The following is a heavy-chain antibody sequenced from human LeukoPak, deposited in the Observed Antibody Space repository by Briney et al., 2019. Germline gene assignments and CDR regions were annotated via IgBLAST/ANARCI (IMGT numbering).Heavy chain of an antibody. J-gene: IGHJ2*01. Sequence: PSETLSLTCDVSGYAIGSSHYWGWIRQPPGRGLQWIGHVNFHGTSAYNASLSGRATIAIEASKKRFSLRRTSVTGADAAIYYCARVVSQAAPHWYMDVWGGGTVVIVSS. CDR3: ARVVSQAAPHWYMDV. CDR1: GYAIGSSHY. CDR2: VNFHGTS. V-gene: IGHV4-38-2*01. D-gene: IGHD2-21*01.